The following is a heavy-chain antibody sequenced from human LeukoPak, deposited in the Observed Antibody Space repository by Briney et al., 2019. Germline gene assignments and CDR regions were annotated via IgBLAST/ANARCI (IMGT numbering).Heavy chain of an antibody. CDR1: GFTFDDYG. Sequence: QPGGSLRLSCAASGFTFDDYGMSWVRQAPGKGLEWVSGINWYGGSTGYADSVKGRFTISRDNSKNTLYLQMNSLRAEDTAVYYCAKPTIFGVVPYYFDYWGQGTLVTVSS. J-gene: IGHJ4*02. CDR2: INWYGGST. D-gene: IGHD3-3*01. V-gene: IGHV3-20*04. CDR3: AKPTIFGVVPYYFDY.